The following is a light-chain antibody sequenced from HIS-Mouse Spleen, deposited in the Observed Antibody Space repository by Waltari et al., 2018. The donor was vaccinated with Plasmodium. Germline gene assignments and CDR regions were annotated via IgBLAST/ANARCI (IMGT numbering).Light chain of an antibody. V-gene: IGKV2-28*01. Sequence: DIVMTQSPPSLPVYHGEPPSISCRSSQCPMHSNGYNYLDWYLQRPGPSPQLLIYLGSNRACGVPDRFSSSGSGTDITLIISRVDAEDVGVYYCMQALQPLTFGGGTKVEIK. J-gene: IGKJ4*01. CDR2: LGS. CDR3: MQALQPLT. CDR1: QCPMHSNGYNY.